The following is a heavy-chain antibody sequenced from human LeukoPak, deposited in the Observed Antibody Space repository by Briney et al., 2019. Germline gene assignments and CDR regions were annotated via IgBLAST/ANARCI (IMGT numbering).Heavy chain of an antibody. J-gene: IGHJ6*02. D-gene: IGHD3-9*01. CDR1: GFTFSSYG. CDR3: ARDRIRYFDSNYYYYGMDV. Sequence: GGSLRLSCAASGFTFSSYGMHWVRQAPGKGLEWVAFIRYDGSNKYYADSVKGRFTISRDNSKDTLYLQMNSLRAEDTAVYYCARDRIRYFDSNYYYYGMDVWGQGTTVTVSS. CDR2: IRYDGSNK. V-gene: IGHV3-30*02.